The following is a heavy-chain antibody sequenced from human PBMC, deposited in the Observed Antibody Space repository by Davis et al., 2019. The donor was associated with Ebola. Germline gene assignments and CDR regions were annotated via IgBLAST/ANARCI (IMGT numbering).Heavy chain of an antibody. D-gene: IGHD4-23*01. CDR2: ISSSGGST. Sequence: GGSLRLSCAASGFTFSSYGMSWVRQAPGKGLEWVSGISSSGGSTYYADSVKGRFTISRDNSKKTLSLQMDGLRAEDTAVYYCAKVRAMVATAYFYGMDVWGQGATVTVSS. J-gene: IGHJ6*02. CDR3: AKVRAMVATAYFYGMDV. CDR1: GFTFSSYG. V-gene: IGHV3-23*01.